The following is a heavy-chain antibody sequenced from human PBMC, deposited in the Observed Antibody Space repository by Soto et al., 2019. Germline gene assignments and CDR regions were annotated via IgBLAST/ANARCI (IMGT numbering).Heavy chain of an antibody. CDR3: ARSGAPAASYYYAMDV. J-gene: IGHJ6*02. Sequence: PSETLSLTXTVSGGSINSGDYYWSWIRQPPGKGLEWTGYIYDSGSTYYNPSLKSRVTMPVDTSKNEFSLKLSSVTAADTAVYYCARSGAPAASYYYAMDVWGQGTTVTVSS. V-gene: IGHV4-30-4*01. CDR2: IYDSGST. CDR1: GGSINSGDYY. D-gene: IGHD2-2*01.